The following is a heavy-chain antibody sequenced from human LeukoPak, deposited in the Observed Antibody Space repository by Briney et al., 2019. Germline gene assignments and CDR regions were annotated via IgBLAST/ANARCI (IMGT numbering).Heavy chain of an antibody. D-gene: IGHD6-13*01. CDR2: INGSGGST. CDR3: ANHGTMYSSSWYDY. J-gene: IGHJ4*02. Sequence: GGSLRLSCAASGLTFSSYAMSWVRQAPGKGLEWVSVINGSGGSTYYADSVKGRFTISRDNSKNTLYLQMNSLRAEDTAVYYCANHGTMYSSSWYDYWGQGTLVTVSS. CDR1: GLTFSSYA. V-gene: IGHV3-23*01.